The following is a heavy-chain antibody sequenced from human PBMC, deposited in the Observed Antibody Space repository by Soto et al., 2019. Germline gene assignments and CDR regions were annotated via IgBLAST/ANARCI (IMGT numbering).Heavy chain of an antibody. CDR2: ISGSGGST. CDR3: VERVRDCSSTSCYDAFDI. V-gene: IGHV3-23*01. D-gene: IGHD2-2*01. J-gene: IGHJ3*02. CDR1: GFTFSSYA. Sequence: GGSLRLSCAASGFTFSSYAMSWVRQAPGKGLEWVSAISGSGGSTYYADSVKGRFTISRDNSKNTLYLQMNSLRAEDTAVYYCVERVRDCSSTSCYDAFDIWGQGTMVTVSS.